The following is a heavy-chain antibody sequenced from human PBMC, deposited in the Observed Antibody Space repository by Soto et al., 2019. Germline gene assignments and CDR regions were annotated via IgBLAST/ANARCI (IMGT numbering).Heavy chain of an antibody. CDR1: GFTFSSYS. J-gene: IGHJ5*02. V-gene: IGHV3-48*01. CDR3: ARDHYHYSSLSGNWFDP. Sequence: PGGSLRLSCAASGFTFSSYSMNWVRQAPGKGLEWVSYISSSSSTIYYADSVKGRFTISRDNAKNSLYLQMNSLRAEDTAVYYCARDHYHYSSLSGNWFDPWGQGTLVTVSS. CDR2: ISSSSSTI. D-gene: IGHD3-22*01.